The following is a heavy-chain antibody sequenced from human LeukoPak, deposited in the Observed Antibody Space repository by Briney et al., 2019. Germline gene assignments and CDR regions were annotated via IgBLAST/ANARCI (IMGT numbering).Heavy chain of an antibody. V-gene: IGHV3-23*01. CDR3: AKDRDYYDSSGYYLHFDY. CDR1: GFTFSSYA. J-gene: IGHJ4*02. D-gene: IGHD3-22*01. Sequence: GSLRLSCAASGFTFSSYAMSWVRQAPGKGLEWVSAISGSGGSTYYADSVKGRFTISRDNSKNTLYLQMNSLRAEDTAVYYCAKDRDYYDSSGYYLHFDYWGQGTLVTVSS. CDR2: ISGSGGST.